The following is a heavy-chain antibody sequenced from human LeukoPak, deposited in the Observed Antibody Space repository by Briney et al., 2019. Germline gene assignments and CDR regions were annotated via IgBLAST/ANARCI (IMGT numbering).Heavy chain of an antibody. J-gene: IGHJ5*02. D-gene: IGHD5-12*01. CDR2: INHSGST. V-gene: IGHV4-34*01. CDR1: GGSFSGYY. CDR3: AEGYSGYDS. Sequence: SETLSLTCAVYGGSFSGYYWSWIRQPPGKGLEWIGEINHSGSTDYNPSLKSRVTISVDTSKNQFSLKLSSVTAADTAVYYCAEGYSGYDSWGQGTLVTVSS.